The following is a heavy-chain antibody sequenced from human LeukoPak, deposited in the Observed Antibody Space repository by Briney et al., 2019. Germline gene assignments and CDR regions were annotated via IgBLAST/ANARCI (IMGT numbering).Heavy chain of an antibody. CDR3: AREDIVVVPVAVGYYGLDV. J-gene: IGHJ6*02. V-gene: IGHV3-30-3*01. CDR1: GFTFSNYP. CDR2: ISYDGSNK. D-gene: IGHD2-2*01. Sequence: GGSLRLSCAASGFTFSNYPMHWVRRAPGKGLEWVAVISYDGSNKYYADSVKGRFTISRDNSKNTLFLQTNSLRDEDTAVYYCAREDIVVVPVAVGYYGLDVWGQGTTVTVSS.